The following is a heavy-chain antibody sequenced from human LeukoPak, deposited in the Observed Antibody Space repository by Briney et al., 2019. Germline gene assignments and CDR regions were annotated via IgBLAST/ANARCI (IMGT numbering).Heavy chain of an antibody. CDR1: GDIVSNNSAD. CDR3: ARVVRITMTRGAFDI. CDR2: TYYRYKWYN. Sequence: SQTLSLTCAISGDIVSNNSADWNWIRHSPSRGLEWLGRTYYRYKWYNYYAVSVKSRITINPVTSKNQFSLQLNSVTPEDTAVYYCARVVRITMTRGAFDIWGQGTMVTVSS. J-gene: IGHJ3*02. D-gene: IGHD3-22*01. V-gene: IGHV6-1*01.